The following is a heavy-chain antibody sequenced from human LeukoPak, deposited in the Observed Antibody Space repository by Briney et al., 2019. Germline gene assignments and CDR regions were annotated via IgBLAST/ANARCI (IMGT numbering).Heavy chain of an antibody. CDR1: GYSISSAYY. Sequence: PSETLSRTCTVSGYSISSAYYGGWIRQPPGKGLEWIATISHSGSTYYNPSLKSRVTISADTSQNQHSLKVSSVTAADTAVYYCARVNTVMATFDYWGQGTPVTVSS. D-gene: IGHD4-11*01. J-gene: IGHJ4*02. V-gene: IGHV4-38-2*02. CDR2: ISHSGST. CDR3: ARVNTVMATFDY.